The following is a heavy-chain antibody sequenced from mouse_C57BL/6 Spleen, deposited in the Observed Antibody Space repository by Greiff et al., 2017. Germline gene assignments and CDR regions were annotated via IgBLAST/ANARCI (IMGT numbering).Heavy chain of an antibody. CDR3: ARRRMADYYVSSYDYAMDY. V-gene: IGHV1-39*01. CDR1: GYSFTDYN. Sequence: VQLQQSGPELVKPGASVKISCKASGYSFTDYNMNWVKQSNGKSLEWIGVINPNYGTTSYNQKFKGKATLTVDQSSSTAYMQLNSLTSEDSAVYYCARRRMADYYVSSYDYAMDYWGQGTSVTVSS. J-gene: IGHJ4*01. CDR2: INPNYGTT. D-gene: IGHD1-1*01.